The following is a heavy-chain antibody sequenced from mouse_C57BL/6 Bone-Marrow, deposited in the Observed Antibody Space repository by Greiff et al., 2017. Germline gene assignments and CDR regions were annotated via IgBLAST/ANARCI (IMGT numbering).Heavy chain of an antibody. CDR2: ISNGGGST. CDR3: AFYGFAY. D-gene: IGHD1-1*02. J-gene: IGHJ3*01. V-gene: IGHV5-12*01. CDR1: GFTFSDYY. Sequence: EVKLMESGGGLVQPGGSLKLSCAASGFTFSDYYMYWVRQTPEKRLEWVAYISNGGGSTYYPDTVKGRFTISRDNAKNTLYLQMSRLKSEDTAMYYCAFYGFAYWGQGTLVTVSA.